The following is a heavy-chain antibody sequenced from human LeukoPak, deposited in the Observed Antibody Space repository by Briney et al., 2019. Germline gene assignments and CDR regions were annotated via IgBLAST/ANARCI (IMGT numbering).Heavy chain of an antibody. CDR1: GGSFSGYY. V-gene: IGHV4-34*01. Sequence: SETLSLTCAVYGGSFSGYYWSWIRQPPGKGLEWIGEINHSGSTNYNPSLSSRITISVDTSKKQFSLKLSSVTAAGTAVYYCARGGRGGITMVRGTRRLDYWGQGTLVTVYS. CDR3: ARGGRGGITMVRGTRRLDY. J-gene: IGHJ4*02. D-gene: IGHD3-10*01. CDR2: INHSGST.